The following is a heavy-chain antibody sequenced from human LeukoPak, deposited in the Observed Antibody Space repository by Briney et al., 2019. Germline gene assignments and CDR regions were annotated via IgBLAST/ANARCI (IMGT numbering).Heavy chain of an antibody. Sequence: PGGSLRLSCAASGSTFSSYWMHWVRQAPGKGLVWVSRINSDGSSTSYADSVKGRFTISRDNAKNTLYLQMNSLRAEDTAVYYCAREGWGYFGWFVAHYFDYWGQGTLVTVSS. V-gene: IGHV3-74*01. CDR3: AREGWGYFGWFVAHYFDY. J-gene: IGHJ4*02. CDR2: INSDGSST. D-gene: IGHD3-9*01. CDR1: GSTFSSYW.